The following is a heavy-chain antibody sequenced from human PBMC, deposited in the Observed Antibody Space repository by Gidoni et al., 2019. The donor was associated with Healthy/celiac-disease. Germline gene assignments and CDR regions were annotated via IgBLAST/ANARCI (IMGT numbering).Heavy chain of an antibody. D-gene: IGHD3-10*01. CDR2: INPNSGGT. Sequence: QVQLVQSGAEVKKPGASVKVSCKASGCTFTGHYMHWVRQAPGQGLEWMGWINPNSGGTNYAQKFQGRVTMTRDTSISTAYMELSRLRSDDTAVYYCARERADTYYYGSGSLGYWGQGTLVTVSS. CDR3: ARERADTYYYGSGSLGY. J-gene: IGHJ4*02. V-gene: IGHV1-2*02. CDR1: GCTFTGHY.